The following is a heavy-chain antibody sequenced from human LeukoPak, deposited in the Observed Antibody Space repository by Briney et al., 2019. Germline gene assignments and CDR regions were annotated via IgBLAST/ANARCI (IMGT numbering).Heavy chain of an antibody. J-gene: IGHJ4*02. CDR3: AWGASGYYAY. V-gene: IGHV3-23*01. D-gene: IGHD3-3*01. CDR2: ISSSGGST. Sequence: GGSLRLSCAASGFTYSSYAMTWVRQAPGKGLEWVSLISSSGGSTYYADSVEGRFTISRDNSKNTLYLQMNSLSAEDTAVYYCAWGASGYYAYWGQETLVTVSS. CDR1: GFTYSSYA.